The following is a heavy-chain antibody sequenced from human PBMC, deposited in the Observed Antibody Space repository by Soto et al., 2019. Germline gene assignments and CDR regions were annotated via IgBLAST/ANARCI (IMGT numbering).Heavy chain of an antibody. CDR3: ARITPS. CDR1: GLTVGSSA. Sequence: EVRLLESGGGLVQPGGSLRLSCAASGLTVGSSAMTWVRQAPGKGLEWISSLSGDGKATYYADSVKGRFTISRDISKNTLFLQMDSLSVEDTAIYFCARITPSWGKGTRVTVSS. CDR2: LSGDGKAT. J-gene: IGHJ5*02. V-gene: IGHV3-23*01. D-gene: IGHD3-16*01.